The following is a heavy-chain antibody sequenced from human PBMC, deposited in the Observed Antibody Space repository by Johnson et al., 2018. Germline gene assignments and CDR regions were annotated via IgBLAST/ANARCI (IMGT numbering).Heavy chain of an antibody. CDR3: ARDTTYNYDSSGYYYVNGMDV. V-gene: IGHV3-33*05. CDR2: ISYDGSNR. Sequence: QAPGKGLEWVAVISYDGSNRYFADSVRDRFTISRDNSKNTLYLQMNSLRAEDTAVYYCARDTTYNYDSSGYYYVNGMDVWGQGTTVTVSS. D-gene: IGHD3-22*01. J-gene: IGHJ6*02.